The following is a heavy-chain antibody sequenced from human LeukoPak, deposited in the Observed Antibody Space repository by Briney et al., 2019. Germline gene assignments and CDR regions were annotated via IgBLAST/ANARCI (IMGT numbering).Heavy chain of an antibody. V-gene: IGHV4-61*08. Sequence: SETLSLTCTVSGGSVSSGGYYWNWIRQPPAKGLECHGYMYYDGTSNYNPSLKSRVTISIDSSKNQFSLRLSSVTAADTAVYYCARGRDNYGSGDSWGQGILVTVSS. CDR2: MYYDGTS. D-gene: IGHD3-10*01. J-gene: IGHJ4*02. CDR3: ARGRDNYGSGDS. CDR1: GGSVSSGGYY.